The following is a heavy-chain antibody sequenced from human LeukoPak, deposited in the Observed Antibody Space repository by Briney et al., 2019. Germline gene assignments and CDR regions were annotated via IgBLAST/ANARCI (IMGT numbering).Heavy chain of an antibody. J-gene: IGHJ5*01. V-gene: IGHV3-7*01. CDR2: IKEDGSRQ. Sequence: PGGSLRLSCAASGFTFSTYWMSWVRQTPGKGLEWVANIKEDGSRQYYVDSVKGRFTISRDNAKNSLYLQRNSLRVEDTAVYYCARDGGGYDSWGQGTLVTVSS. D-gene: IGHD5-24*01. CDR1: GFTFSTYW. CDR3: ARDGGGYDS.